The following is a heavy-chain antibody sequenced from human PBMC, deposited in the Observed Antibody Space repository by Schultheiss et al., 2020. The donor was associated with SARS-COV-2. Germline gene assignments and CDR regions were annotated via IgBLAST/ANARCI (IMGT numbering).Heavy chain of an antibody. V-gene: IGHV4-34*01. Sequence: SETLSLTCTVSGGSISSYYWSWIRQPPGKGLEWIGEINHSGSTNYNPSLKSRVTISVDTSKNQFSLKLSSVTAADTAVYYCARDYCSGGSCQRGRFDYWGQGTLVTVSS. CDR2: INHSGST. J-gene: IGHJ4*02. CDR1: GGSISSYY. D-gene: IGHD2-15*01. CDR3: ARDYCSGGSCQRGRFDY.